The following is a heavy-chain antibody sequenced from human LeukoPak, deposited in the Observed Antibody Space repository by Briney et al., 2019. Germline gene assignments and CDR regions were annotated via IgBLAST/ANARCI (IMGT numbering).Heavy chain of an antibody. J-gene: IGHJ4*02. V-gene: IGHV4-59*08. Sequence: SETLSLTCTVSGGSISSYYWSWIRQPPGKGLEWIGYIYYSGSTNYNPSLKSRVTISVDTSKNQFSLKLSSVTAADTAVYYCARHVGFRSRFYYFDYWGQGTLVTVSS. CDR2: IYYSGST. CDR1: GGSISSYY. CDR3: ARHVGFRSRFYYFDY. D-gene: IGHD2-15*01.